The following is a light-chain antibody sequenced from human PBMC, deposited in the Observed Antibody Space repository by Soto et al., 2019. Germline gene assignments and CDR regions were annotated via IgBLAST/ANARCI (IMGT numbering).Light chain of an antibody. J-gene: IGLJ1*01. Sequence: QSALTQAASVSGSPGQSINISCTGTSSDVGGYNYVSWYQQHPVKAPKLMIYDVTNRPSGVSDRFSGSKSGNTASLTISGLHAEDEADYYCSSYTSNSTPDVFGTGTKLTVL. V-gene: IGLV2-14*01. CDR1: SSDVGGYNY. CDR3: SSYTSNSTPDV. CDR2: DVT.